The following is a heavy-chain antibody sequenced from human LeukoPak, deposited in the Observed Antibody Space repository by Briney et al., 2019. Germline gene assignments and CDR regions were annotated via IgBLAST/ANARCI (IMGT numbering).Heavy chain of an antibody. J-gene: IGHJ6*02. CDR1: ESPFWNYW. CDR2: VNQGGSYK. Sequence: GGSLRLSCAASESPFWNYWMTWVRRAPGRGLEWVANVNQGGSYKYYVDSVRGRFTISRDNAKNEVYLQMDSLRVEDSAVYYCARGEPHCSTSACSRRRMDVWGQGTTVTVSS. V-gene: IGHV3-7*01. CDR3: ARGEPHCSTSACSRRRMDV. D-gene: IGHD2-8*01.